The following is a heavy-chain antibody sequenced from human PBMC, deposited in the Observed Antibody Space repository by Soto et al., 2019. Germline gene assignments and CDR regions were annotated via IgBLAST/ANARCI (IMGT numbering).Heavy chain of an antibody. Sequence: GGSLRLSCAASGFTFSSYAMSWVRQAPGKGPEWVSAISGSDNNTYYADSVKGRFTISRDNSKNTLYLQMSSLRADDTAVYYCAPMGVWGQGTTVTVSS. CDR1: GFTFSSYA. V-gene: IGHV3-23*01. CDR2: ISGSDNNT. CDR3: APMGV. J-gene: IGHJ6*02.